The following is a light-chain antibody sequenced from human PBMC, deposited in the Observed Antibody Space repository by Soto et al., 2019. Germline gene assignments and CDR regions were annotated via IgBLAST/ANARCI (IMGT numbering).Light chain of an antibody. J-gene: IGKJ1*01. V-gene: IGKV1-5*03. CDR2: KAS. Sequence: DIQMTQSPSTLSGSVGDRVTITCRASQTISSWLAWYQQKPGKAPKLLIDKASTLKSGVPSRFSGSGSGTEVTLTISSLQPDDFATYYCQHYNNYSESFGQGTKVELK. CDR1: QTISSW. CDR3: QHYNNYSES.